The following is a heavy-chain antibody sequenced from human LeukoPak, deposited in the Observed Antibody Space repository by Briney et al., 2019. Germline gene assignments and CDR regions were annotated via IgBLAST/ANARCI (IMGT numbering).Heavy chain of an antibody. CDR3: ARDYYDSSGYSGSNYFDY. Sequence: SETLSLTCAVYGGSFSGYYWSWIRQPPGKGLEWIGEINHSGSTYYNPSLKSRVTISVDTSKNQFSLKLSSVTAADTAVYYCARDYYDSSGYSGSNYFDYWGQGTLVTVSS. D-gene: IGHD3-22*01. CDR1: GGSFSGYY. V-gene: IGHV4-34*09. J-gene: IGHJ4*02. CDR2: INHSGST.